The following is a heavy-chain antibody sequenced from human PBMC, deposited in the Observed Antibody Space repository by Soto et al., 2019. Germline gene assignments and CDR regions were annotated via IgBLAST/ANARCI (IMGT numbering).Heavy chain of an antibody. D-gene: IGHD6-6*01. CDR3: ARLIAARRDYYYYGMDV. CDR1: GGTFSSYA. Sequence: SVKVSCKASGGTFSSYAISWVRQAPGQGLEWMGGIIPIFGTANYAQKFQGRVTITADKSTSTAYMELSSLRSEDTAVYYCARLIAARRDYYYYGMDVWGQGTTVTVS. V-gene: IGHV1-69*06. CDR2: IIPIFGTA. J-gene: IGHJ6*02.